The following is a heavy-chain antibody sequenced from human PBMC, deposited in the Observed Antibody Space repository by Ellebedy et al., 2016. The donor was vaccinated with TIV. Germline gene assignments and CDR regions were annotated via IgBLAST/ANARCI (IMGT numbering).Heavy chain of an antibody. CDR2: IHYSGST. Sequence: SETLSLXCSVSGGSISSDDYYWSWIRQAPGKGLEWIGNIHYSGSTDYKPSLKSRVSISLDTSKNQFSLNLTSVTAADTAVYYCAKFTSSSWLRLTIQYYALDVWGQGTTVTVS. CDR1: GGSISSDDYY. D-gene: IGHD6-13*01. J-gene: IGHJ6*02. V-gene: IGHV4-61*08. CDR3: AKFTSSSWLRLTIQYYALDV.